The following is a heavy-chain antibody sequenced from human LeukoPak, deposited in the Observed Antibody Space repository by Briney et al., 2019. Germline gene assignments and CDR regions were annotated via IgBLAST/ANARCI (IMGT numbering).Heavy chain of an antibody. J-gene: IGHJ4*02. D-gene: IGHD1-7*01. V-gene: IGHV4-4*07. CDR2: VHSSRGS. CDR1: GGSISNYY. Sequence: SETLSLTCTVSGGSISNYYWSWIRQPAGKGLEWIGRVHSSRGSNYNPSLKSRVTMSVDTSKNQVSLKLIAVTAADSAVYYCARENWNYGEDFWGQGALVTVSS. CDR3: ARENWNYGEDF.